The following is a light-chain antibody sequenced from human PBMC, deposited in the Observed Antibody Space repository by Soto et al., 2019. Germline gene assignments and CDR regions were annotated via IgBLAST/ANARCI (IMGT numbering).Light chain of an antibody. CDR1: QTISSW. Sequence: GDRVTITCRASQTISSWLAWYQQKPGKAPTLLIYDASTLERGVPSRFSGTGSGTEFTLSIDSLQPDDFATYYCQQYNTFWTFGPGTKVDIK. J-gene: IGKJ1*01. CDR2: DAS. CDR3: QQYNTFWT. V-gene: IGKV1-5*01.